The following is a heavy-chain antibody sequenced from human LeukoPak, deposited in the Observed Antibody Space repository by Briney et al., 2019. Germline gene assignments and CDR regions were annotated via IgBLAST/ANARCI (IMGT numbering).Heavy chain of an antibody. CDR1: GYTFTSYG. D-gene: IGHD3-22*01. CDR3: ARVGGQYYYDSSGYYYFDY. J-gene: IGHJ4*02. V-gene: IGHV1-18*01. CDR2: ISAYNGNT. Sequence: ASVKVSCKASGYTFTSYGISWVRQAPGQGLEWMGWISAYNGNTNYAQKLQGRVTMTTDTSTSTAYMELRSLRSDDTAVYYCARVGGQYYYDSSGYYYFDYWGQGTWSPSPQ.